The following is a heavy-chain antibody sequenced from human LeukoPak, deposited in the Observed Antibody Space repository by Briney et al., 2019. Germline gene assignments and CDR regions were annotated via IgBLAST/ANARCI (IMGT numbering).Heavy chain of an antibody. Sequence: GASVKVSCKASGGTFSSYAISWVRQAPGQGLEWMGRIIPIFGTANYAQKFQGRVTITADESTSTAYMELSSLRSEDTAVYYCARGRYSGYDTSNDYWGQGTLVTVAS. CDR2: IIPIFGTA. D-gene: IGHD5-12*01. J-gene: IGHJ4*02. CDR3: ARGRYSGYDTSNDY. CDR1: GGTFSSYA. V-gene: IGHV1-69*13.